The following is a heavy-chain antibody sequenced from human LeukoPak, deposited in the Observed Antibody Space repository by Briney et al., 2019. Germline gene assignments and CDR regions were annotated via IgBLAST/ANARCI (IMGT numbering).Heavy chain of an antibody. V-gene: IGHV1-2*02. CDR2: INPNSGGT. J-gene: IGHJ4*02. CDR3: ARDDSSSSRFDY. CDR1: GYTFTGYY. D-gene: IGHD6-6*01. Sequence: ASVKVSREASGYTFTGYYMHWVRHAPGQGLEWMGWINPNSGGTNYAQKFRGRVTMTRDTSISTAYMELSRLRSDDTAVYYCARDDSSSSRFDYWGQGTLVTVPS.